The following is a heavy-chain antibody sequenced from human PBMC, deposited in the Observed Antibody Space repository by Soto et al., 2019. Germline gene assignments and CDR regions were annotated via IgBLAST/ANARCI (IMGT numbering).Heavy chain of an antibody. CDR3: AARGIAVAGIDY. CDR1: GFTFSSYS. D-gene: IGHD6-19*01. Sequence: GGSLRLSCAASGFTFSSYSMNWVRQAPGKGLEWVSSISISSSYIYYADSVKGRFTISRDNAKNSLYLQMNSLRAEDTAVYYCAARGIAVAGIDYWGQGTLVTVSS. CDR2: ISISSSYI. V-gene: IGHV3-21*01. J-gene: IGHJ4*02.